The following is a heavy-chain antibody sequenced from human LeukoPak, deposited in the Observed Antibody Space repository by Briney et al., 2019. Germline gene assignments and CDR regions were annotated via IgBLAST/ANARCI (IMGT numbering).Heavy chain of an antibody. CDR1: GYTFTGYY. V-gene: IGHV1-2*02. CDR2: INPNSGGT. J-gene: IGHJ4*02. Sequence: GASVTVSCKASGYTFTGYYMHWVRQAPGQGLEWMGWINPNSGGTNYAQKFQGRVTMTRDTSISTAYMELSRLRSDDTAVYYCAREYYASSGYYYFDYWGQGTLVTVSS. CDR3: AREYYASSGYYYFDY. D-gene: IGHD3-22*01.